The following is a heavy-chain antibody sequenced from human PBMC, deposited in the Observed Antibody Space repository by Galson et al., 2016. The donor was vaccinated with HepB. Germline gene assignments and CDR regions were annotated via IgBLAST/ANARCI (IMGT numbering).Heavy chain of an antibody. CDR2: VKSDGTIS. Sequence: SLRLSCAASGFTFSAFAVHWVRQAPGKGLEYVSVVKSDGTISYYGDSVKGRFTISRDNSKNTVYLQMGSLKTEDTAIYYCVISRAWFNYYFHGMDVWGQGTTVTVSS. D-gene: IGHD6-19*01. V-gene: IGHV3-64D*06. CDR1: GFTFSAFA. J-gene: IGHJ6*02. CDR3: VISRAWFNYYFHGMDV.